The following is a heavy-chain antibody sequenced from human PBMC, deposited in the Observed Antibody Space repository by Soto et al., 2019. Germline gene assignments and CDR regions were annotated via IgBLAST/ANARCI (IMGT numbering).Heavy chain of an antibody. Sequence: ASVKVSCKASGYTFTGYYMHWVRQAPGQGLEWMGWINPNSGGTNYAQKFQGWVTMTRDTSISTAYMELSSLRSEDTAVYYCAREGPRVVVAAGNDYWGQGTLVTVSS. CDR1: GYTFTGYY. V-gene: IGHV1-2*04. J-gene: IGHJ4*02. CDR2: INPNSGGT. CDR3: AREGPRVVVAAGNDY. D-gene: IGHD2-15*01.